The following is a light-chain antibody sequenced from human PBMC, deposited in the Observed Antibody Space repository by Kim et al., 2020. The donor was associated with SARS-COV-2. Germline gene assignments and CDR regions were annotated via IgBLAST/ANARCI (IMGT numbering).Light chain of an antibody. Sequence: GQNIIISCSGRTSNIGSNTVNWYQQLPGTAPQLLIYSNDQRPSGVPDRFSASKSGNSASLAITGLQSDDEDDYFCAVWDDTLSGVAFGGGTQLTVL. V-gene: IGLV1-44*01. CDR1: TSNIGSNT. J-gene: IGLJ2*01. CDR2: SND. CDR3: AVWDDTLSGVA.